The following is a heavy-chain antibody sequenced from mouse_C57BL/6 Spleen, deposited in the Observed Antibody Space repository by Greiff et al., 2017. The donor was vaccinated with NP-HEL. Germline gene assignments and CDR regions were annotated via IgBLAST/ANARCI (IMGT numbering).Heavy chain of an antibody. V-gene: IGHV1-54*01. CDR3: AGGSYAMDY. CDR1: GYAFTNYL. CDR2: INPGSGGT. Sequence: QVQLQQSGAELVRPGTSVKVSCKASGYAFTNYLIEWVKQRPGQGLEWIGVINPGSGGTNYNEKFKGKATLTADKSSSTAYMQLSSLTSEDSAVYFCAGGSYAMDYWGQGTSVTVSS. J-gene: IGHJ4*01.